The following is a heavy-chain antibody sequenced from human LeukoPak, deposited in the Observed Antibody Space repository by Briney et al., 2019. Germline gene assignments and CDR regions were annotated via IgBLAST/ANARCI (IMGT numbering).Heavy chain of an antibody. J-gene: IGHJ4*02. D-gene: IGHD3-3*01. CDR3: ARAYDFWGGYCDY. CDR2: IKQDGSEK. V-gene: IGHV3-7*04. CDR1: GFTFTSYW. Sequence: GGSLRLSCAASGFTFTSYWISWVRQPPGKGLECVANIKQDGSEKYYVDSVKGRFTISRDNAKNSLYLQMNSLRAEDTAVYYCARAYDFWGGYCDYWGQGTLVTVSS.